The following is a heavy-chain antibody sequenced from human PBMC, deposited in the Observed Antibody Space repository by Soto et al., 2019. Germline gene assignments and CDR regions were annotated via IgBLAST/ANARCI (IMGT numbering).Heavy chain of an antibody. J-gene: IGHJ4*02. V-gene: IGHV3-64*01. D-gene: IGHD1-26*01. Sequence: EVQLVESGGGLVQPGGSLRLSCAASGFTFSSYAMHWVRQAPGKGLEYVSVISSNGGSTYYANSVKGRFTISRDNSKHTLYLQMGSLGAEDMAVYYCASSIGGYVFGYWGQGTLVTVSS. CDR3: ASSIGGYVFGY. CDR2: ISSNGGST. CDR1: GFTFSSYA.